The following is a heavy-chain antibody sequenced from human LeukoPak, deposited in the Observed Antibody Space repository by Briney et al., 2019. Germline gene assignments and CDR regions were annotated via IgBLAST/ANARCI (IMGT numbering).Heavy chain of an antibody. J-gene: IGHJ5*02. D-gene: IGHD3-10*01. V-gene: IGHV4-30-4*02. CDR3: ARGAMVRGVEDWCDP. Sequence: SDPLSLPCTVSGGSMRRGDYYCRWIRQPRGKGLEWFGYIYYSWSTYYNPSRKSRVTISVDTSKNQFSLKLSSVTAADTAVYYCARGAMVRGVEDWCDPWGQGTLVTVSS. CDR1: GGSMRRGDYY. CDR2: IYYSWST.